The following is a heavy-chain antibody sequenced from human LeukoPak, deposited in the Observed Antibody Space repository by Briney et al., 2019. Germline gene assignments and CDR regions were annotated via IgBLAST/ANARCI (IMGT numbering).Heavy chain of an antibody. Sequence: GGSLRLSCAASGFTFSTYWMHWVRQAPGKGLVWVSHIESDGSSTSYADSVKGRFTISRDNAKNTLYLQMNSLRADDTAVYYCARDRGYTQDYWGQGTLVTVSS. CDR2: IESDGSST. J-gene: IGHJ4*02. D-gene: IGHD5-12*01. CDR3: ARDRGYTQDY. V-gene: IGHV3-74*01. CDR1: GFTFSTYW.